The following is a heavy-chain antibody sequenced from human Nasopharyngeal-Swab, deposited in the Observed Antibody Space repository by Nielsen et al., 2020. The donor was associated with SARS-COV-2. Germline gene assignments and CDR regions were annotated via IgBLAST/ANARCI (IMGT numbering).Heavy chain of an antibody. CDR3: ARAGEYSYGSGDN. CDR1: GGSISPYY. CDR2: VYYRGNT. Sequence: SETLSLTCTLSGGSISPYYWNWVRRPPGKGLEWIGYVYYRGNTKYSPSLESRVTISLDTSKNQFSLKLNAVTAADTAVYYCARAGEYSYGSGDNWGQGTLVAVSS. J-gene: IGHJ4*02. D-gene: IGHD5-18*01. V-gene: IGHV4-59*12.